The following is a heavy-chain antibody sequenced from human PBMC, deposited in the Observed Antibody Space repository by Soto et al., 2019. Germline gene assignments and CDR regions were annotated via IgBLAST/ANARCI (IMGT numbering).Heavy chain of an antibody. CDR1: GGTFSSYA. D-gene: IGHD5-18*01. Sequence: QVQLVQSGAEVKKPGSSVKVSCKASGGTFSSYAISWVRQAPGQGLEWMGGIIPIFGTANDAQKFQGRVTITGDKSTSTAYMELSSLRSEDTAVYYCARAGTAIVNYYYYGMDVWGQGTTVAVSS. J-gene: IGHJ6*02. CDR2: IIPIFGTA. CDR3: ARAGTAIVNYYYYGMDV. V-gene: IGHV1-69*06.